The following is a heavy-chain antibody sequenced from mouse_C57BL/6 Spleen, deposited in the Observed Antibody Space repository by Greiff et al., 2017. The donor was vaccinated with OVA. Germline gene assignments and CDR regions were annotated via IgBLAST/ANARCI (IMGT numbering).Heavy chain of an antibody. V-gene: IGHV1-54*01. Sequence: QVQLQQSGAELVRPGTSVKVSCKASGYAFTNYLIEWVKQRPGHGLEWIGVINPGSGGTNYNEKFKGKATLTADKSSSTAYMQLSSLTSEDSAVYFCARSGNYYGSEAYWGQGTLVTVSA. D-gene: IGHD1-1*01. J-gene: IGHJ3*01. CDR2: INPGSGGT. CDR1: GYAFTNYL. CDR3: ARSGNYYGSEAY.